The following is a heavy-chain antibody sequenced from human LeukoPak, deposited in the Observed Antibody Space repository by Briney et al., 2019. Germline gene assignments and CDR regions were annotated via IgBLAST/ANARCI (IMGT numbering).Heavy chain of an antibody. Sequence: KPSETLSLTCAVYGGSFSGYYWSWIRQPPGKGLEWIGEINHSGSTNYNPSLKGRVTISVDTSKNQFSLKLSSVTAADTAVYYCARGQGGYDPRDYWGQGTLVTVSS. V-gene: IGHV4-34*01. CDR2: INHSGST. J-gene: IGHJ4*02. D-gene: IGHD5-12*01. CDR1: GGSFSGYY. CDR3: ARGQGGYDPRDY.